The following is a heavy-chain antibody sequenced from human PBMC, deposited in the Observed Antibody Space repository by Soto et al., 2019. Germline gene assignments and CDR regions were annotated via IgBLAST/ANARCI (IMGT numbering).Heavy chain of an antibody. J-gene: IGHJ6*02. V-gene: IGHV3-13*01. D-gene: IGHD3-3*01. Sequence: GGSLRLSCAASGFTFSSYDMHWVRQATGKGLEWVSAIGTAGDTYYPGSVKGRFTISRENAKNSLYLQMNSLRAEDTAVYYCAWRSYYYYGMDVWGQGTTVTVSS. CDR2: IGTAGDT. CDR1: GFTFSSYD. CDR3: AWRSYYYYGMDV.